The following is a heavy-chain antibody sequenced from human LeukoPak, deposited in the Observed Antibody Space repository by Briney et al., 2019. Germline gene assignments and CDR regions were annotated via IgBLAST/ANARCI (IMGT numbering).Heavy chain of an antibody. V-gene: IGHV1-18*01. J-gene: IGHJ5*02. CDR3: ARGFSVGDFWSAYYPWFDP. CDR2: ISAYNGNT. CDR1: GYTFTSYG. Sequence: GASVKVSCKASGYTFTSYGISWVRQAPGQGLEWMGWISAYNGNTNYAQKLQGRVTMTTDTSTSTAYMELRSLRSDDTAVYYCARGFSVGDFWSAYYPWFDPWGQGTLVTVSS. D-gene: IGHD3-3*01.